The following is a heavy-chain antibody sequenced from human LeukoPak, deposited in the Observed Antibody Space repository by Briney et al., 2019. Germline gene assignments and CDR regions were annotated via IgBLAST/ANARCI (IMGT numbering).Heavy chain of an antibody. CDR2: IYYSGST. J-gene: IGHJ3*02. Sequence: PSDTLSLTCTVSGGSISSSSYYWGWIRQPPGKGLEWIGSIYYSGSTYYNPSLKSRVTISVDTSKNQFSLKLSSVTAADTAVYYCARHSGSYLKSALHIWGQGKMVTVSS. CDR3: ARHSGSYLKSALHI. D-gene: IGHD1-26*01. V-gene: IGHV4-39*01. CDR1: GGSISSSSYY.